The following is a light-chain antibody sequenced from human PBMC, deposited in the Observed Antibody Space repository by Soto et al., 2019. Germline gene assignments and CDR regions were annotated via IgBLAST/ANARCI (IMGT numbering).Light chain of an antibody. V-gene: IGKV3-20*01. CDR3: QQYNNWPPLT. Sequence: EIVLTQSPGTLSLSPGERATLSCRASQSVTSNYLAWFQQKPGQAPRVLIYGASSRATGVPDRFSGSGSGTDFTLTISRLEPEDFAVYYCQQYNNWPPLTFGGGTKVEIK. J-gene: IGKJ4*01. CDR2: GAS. CDR1: QSVTSNY.